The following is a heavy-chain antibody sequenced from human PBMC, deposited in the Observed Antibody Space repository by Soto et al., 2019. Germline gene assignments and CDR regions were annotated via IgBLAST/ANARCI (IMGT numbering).Heavy chain of an antibody. Sequence: LSLTCTVSGGSISSSSYYWGWIRQPPGKGLEWIGSIYYSGSTYYNPSLKSRVTISVDTSKNQFSLKLSSVTAADTAVYYCARGEIQLWMTNYYYYYGMDVWGQGTTVTVSS. J-gene: IGHJ6*02. CDR1: GGSISSSSYY. D-gene: IGHD5-18*01. CDR2: IYYSGST. V-gene: IGHV4-39*01. CDR3: ARGEIQLWMTNYYYYYGMDV.